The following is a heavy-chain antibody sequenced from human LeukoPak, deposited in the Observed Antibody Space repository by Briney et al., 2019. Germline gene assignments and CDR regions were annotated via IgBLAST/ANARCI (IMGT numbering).Heavy chain of an antibody. CDR3: ARRRTTGTTGYFDS. J-gene: IGHJ4*02. CDR2: ISTSWST. CDR1: RGSISTYY. D-gene: IGHD1-1*01. Sequence: SETLSLTCTISRGSISTYYWNWIRQPPGKGLEWIGYISTSWSTNYNPSLKSRVTISVDTSQNQFSLNLSSVTAADTAVYYCARRRTTGTTGYFDSWGQGTLVTVSS. V-gene: IGHV4-4*09.